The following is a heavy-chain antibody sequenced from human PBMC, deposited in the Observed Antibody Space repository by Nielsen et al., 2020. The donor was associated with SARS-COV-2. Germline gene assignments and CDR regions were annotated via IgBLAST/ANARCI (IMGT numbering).Heavy chain of an antibody. CDR1: GFRFSSYG. J-gene: IGHJ6*02. CDR2: ISYDGSNK. Sequence: GGSLRLSCAASGFRFSSYGMHWVRQAPGKGLEWVAVISYDGSNKYYADSVKGRFTISRDNSKNTLYLQMNSLRAEDTAVYYCAKERDGYNFLVYYYYGMDVWGQGTTVTVSS. D-gene: IGHD5-24*01. V-gene: IGHV3-30*18. CDR3: AKERDGYNFLVYYYYGMDV.